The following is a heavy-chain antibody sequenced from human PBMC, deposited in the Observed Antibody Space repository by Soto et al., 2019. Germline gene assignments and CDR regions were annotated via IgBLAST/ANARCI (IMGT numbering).Heavy chain of an antibody. CDR1: GGSFSGYY. V-gene: IGHV4-34*01. Sequence: PSETLSLTCAVYGGSFSGYYWSWIRQPPGKGLEWIGEINHSGSTNYNPSLKSRVTISVDTSKNQFSLKLSSVTAADTAVYYCGRAAGGGTTGTTAVRWFDPWGQGTLVTVSS. CDR2: INHSGST. J-gene: IGHJ5*02. D-gene: IGHD1-1*01. CDR3: GRAAGGGTTGTTAVRWFDP.